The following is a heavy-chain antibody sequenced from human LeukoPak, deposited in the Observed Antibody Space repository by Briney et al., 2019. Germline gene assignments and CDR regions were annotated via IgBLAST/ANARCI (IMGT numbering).Heavy chain of an antibody. Sequence: PSETLSLTCAVSGYSISSGYYWVWIRRPPGKGLEWIGSIYHSGSTYYNPSLKSRVTISVDTSKNQFSLKLSSVTAADTAVYYCARAIVVVAAINFDYWGQGTLVTVSS. D-gene: IGHD2-15*01. V-gene: IGHV4-38-2*01. J-gene: IGHJ4*02. CDR3: ARAIVVVAAINFDY. CDR2: IYHSGST. CDR1: GYSISSGYY.